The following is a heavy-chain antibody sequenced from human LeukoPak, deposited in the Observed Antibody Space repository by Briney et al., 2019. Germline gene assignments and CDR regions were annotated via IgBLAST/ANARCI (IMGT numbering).Heavy chain of an antibody. Sequence: SETLSLTCAVSGGSISSSNWWSWVRQPPGKGLEWIGEIYHSGSTNYNPSLKSRVTIAVDKSKNQFSLKLSTVTAADTAVYYCARDSRGYYYDSSGYYLFDYWGQGTLVTVSS. V-gene: IGHV4-4*02. CDR2: IYHSGST. CDR3: ARDSRGYYYDSSGYYLFDY. CDR1: GGSISSSNW. D-gene: IGHD3-22*01. J-gene: IGHJ4*02.